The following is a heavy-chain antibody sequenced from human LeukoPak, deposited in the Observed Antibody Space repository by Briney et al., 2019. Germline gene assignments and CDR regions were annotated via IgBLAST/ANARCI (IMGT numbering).Heavy chain of an antibody. Sequence: GGSLRLSCAASGFTFSSYSMNWVRQAPGKGLEGVSSISSSGSYISYADSVKGRFTISRDNAKNSLYLQMNSLRAEDTAVYYCARDIGEWFGERWAFDDYWGQGTLVTVSS. D-gene: IGHD3-10*01. V-gene: IGHV3-21*01. CDR1: GFTFSSYS. CDR2: ISSSGSYI. J-gene: IGHJ4*02. CDR3: ARDIGEWFGERWAFDDY.